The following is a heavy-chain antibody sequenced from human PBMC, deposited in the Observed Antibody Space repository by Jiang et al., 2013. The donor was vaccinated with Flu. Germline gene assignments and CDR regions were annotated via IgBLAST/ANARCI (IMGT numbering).Heavy chain of an antibody. Sequence: VQLVESGGGLVKPGGSLRLSCAASGFTLSDYYMAWIRQAPGKGLEWVALISSSGATIYYADSVKGRFTISRDNAKNSLYLQMDSLRAEDTALYYCARDRWIGYSTSSDFDLWGQGTLVTVSS. CDR1: GFTLSDYY. CDR3: ARDRWIGYSTSSDFDL. V-gene: IGHV3-11*01. CDR2: ISSSGATI. J-gene: IGHJ4*02. D-gene: IGHD5-12*01.